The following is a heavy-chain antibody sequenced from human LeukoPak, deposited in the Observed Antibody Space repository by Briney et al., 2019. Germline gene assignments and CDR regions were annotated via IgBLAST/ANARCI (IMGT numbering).Heavy chain of an antibody. J-gene: IGHJ4*02. CDR1: GYTFTNYG. V-gene: IGHV1-18*01. CDR2: ISAYNGNT. CDR3: ARDGPIAAAGDSYFNY. D-gene: IGHD6-13*01. Sequence: ASVKVSCKSSGYTFTNYGISWVRQAPGQGLEWMGWISAYNGNTNYAQKLQGRVTMTTDTSTSTAYMELRSLRSDDTAVYYCARDGPIAAAGDSYFNYWGQGTLVTVSS.